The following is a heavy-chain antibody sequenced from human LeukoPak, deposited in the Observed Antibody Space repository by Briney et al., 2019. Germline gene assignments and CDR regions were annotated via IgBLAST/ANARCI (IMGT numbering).Heavy chain of an antibody. CDR1: GYTFTGYY. D-gene: IGHD4-17*01. J-gene: IGHJ4*02. Sequence: ASVKVSCKSSGYTFTGYYIHWVRQAPGQGPEWMGWINPNSGATNYAQKFQGRVTMTRDTSISTAYMELSRLRYDDTAVYYCVSALRTTEGYWGQGTLVTVSS. CDR3: VSALRTTEGY. CDR2: INPNSGAT. V-gene: IGHV1-2*02.